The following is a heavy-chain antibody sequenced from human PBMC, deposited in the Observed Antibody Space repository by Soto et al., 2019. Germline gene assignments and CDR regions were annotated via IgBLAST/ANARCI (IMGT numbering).Heavy chain of an antibody. Sequence: TSVTICLRSTVSEASSNDFAYYLSWIRQPPGKGLEWIGHIFYTGTTNYTPSLKSRVTMSVHTSMNQFSLKLSSVTAADTAMYHCARVRGNYFDYWGQGTLVTVSS. CDR1: EASSNDFAYY. V-gene: IGHV4-61*08. J-gene: IGHJ4*02. D-gene: IGHD1-26*01. CDR2: IFYTGTT. CDR3: ARVRGNYFDY.